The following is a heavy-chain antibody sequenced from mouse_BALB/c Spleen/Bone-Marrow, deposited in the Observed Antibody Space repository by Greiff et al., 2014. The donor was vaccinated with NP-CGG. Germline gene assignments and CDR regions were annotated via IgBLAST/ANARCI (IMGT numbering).Heavy chain of an antibody. CDR2: ISSGGTYT. CDR3: ARTPYYRHDDYYAMDY. D-gene: IGHD2-14*01. CDR1: GFTFSTYA. V-gene: IGHV5-9-1*01. J-gene: IGHJ4*01. Sequence: EVKLVESGGGLVKPGGSLKLSCAASGFTFSTYAMSWVRQTPEKRLEWVATISSGGTYTYYPDSVKGRFTISRDNAKNTLYLQMSSLRSEDTAICYCARTPYYRHDDYYAMDYWGRGTSVTVSS.